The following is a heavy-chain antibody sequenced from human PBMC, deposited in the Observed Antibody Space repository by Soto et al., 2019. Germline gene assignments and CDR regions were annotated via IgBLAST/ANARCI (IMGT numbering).Heavy chain of an antibody. CDR1: GFTFSNYD. Sequence: GGSLRLSCAASGFTFSNYDMHWVRQAPGKGLEWVSAIGTADDTYYTGSVKGRFTIYRENAKNSLDLQMNSLRTGDTAVYYCARGAYGGVDYWGQGTLVTVSS. J-gene: IGHJ4*02. D-gene: IGHD3-16*01. V-gene: IGHV3-13*01. CDR2: IGTADDT. CDR3: ARGAYGGVDY.